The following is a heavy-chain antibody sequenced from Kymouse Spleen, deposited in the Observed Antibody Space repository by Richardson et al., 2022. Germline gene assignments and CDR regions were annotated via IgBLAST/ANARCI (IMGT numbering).Heavy chain of an antibody. J-gene: IGHJ6*02. CDR1: GFTFDDYG. V-gene: IGHV3-20*d01. CDR2: INWNGGST. Sequence: EVQLVESGGGVVRPGGSLRLSCAASGFTFDDYGMSWVRQAPGKGLEWVSGINWNGGSTGYADSVKGRFTISRDNAKNSLYLQMNSLRAEDTALYYCARTMVRGVIIAFYGMDVWGQGTTVTVSS. D-gene: IGHD3-10*01. CDR3: ARTMVRGVIIAFYGMDV.